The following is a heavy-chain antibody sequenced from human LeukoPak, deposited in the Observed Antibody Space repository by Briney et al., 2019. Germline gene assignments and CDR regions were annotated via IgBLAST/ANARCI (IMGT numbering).Heavy chain of an antibody. Sequence: SETLSLTCTVSGYSISSGYYWGWIRQPPGKGLEWIVSLYHSGRTSYNPSLKSRVTISLDTSKNQFSLRLSSVTAADTAVYYCARSYSGSFLYWGQGSLVTVSS. CDR3: ARSYSGSFLY. J-gene: IGHJ1*01. D-gene: IGHD1-26*01. CDR1: GYSISSGYY. CDR2: LYHSGRT. V-gene: IGHV4-38-2*02.